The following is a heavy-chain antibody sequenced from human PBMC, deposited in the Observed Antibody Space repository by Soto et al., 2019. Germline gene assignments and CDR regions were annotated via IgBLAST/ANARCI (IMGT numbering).Heavy chain of an antibody. CDR2: IWYDGSNK. D-gene: IGHD5-12*01. V-gene: IGHV3-33*01. CDR1: RFTFTIYG. CDR3: AREEMATIHPWVPAAFDI. J-gene: IGHJ3*02. Sequence: ESGGGVVQPGRSLRLSCAASRFTFTIYGMHWVRQAPGKGLEWVAVIWYDGSNKYYADSVKGRFTISRDNSKNTLYLQMNSLRAEDTAVYDCAREEMATIHPWVPAAFDIWGQGTMVTVSS.